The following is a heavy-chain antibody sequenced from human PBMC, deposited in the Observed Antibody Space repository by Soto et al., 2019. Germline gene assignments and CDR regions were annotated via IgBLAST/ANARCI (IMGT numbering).Heavy chain of an antibody. CDR3: AKEGGTGGWHDAFDI. Sequence: GGSLRLSCAASGFTFSSYGMHWVRQAPGKGLEWVAVISYDGSNKYYADSVKGRFTISRDNSKNTLYLQMNSLRAEDTAVYYCAKEGGTGGWHDAFDIWGQGTMVTVSS. J-gene: IGHJ3*02. V-gene: IGHV3-30*18. CDR1: GFTFSSYG. CDR2: ISYDGSNK. D-gene: IGHD6-19*01.